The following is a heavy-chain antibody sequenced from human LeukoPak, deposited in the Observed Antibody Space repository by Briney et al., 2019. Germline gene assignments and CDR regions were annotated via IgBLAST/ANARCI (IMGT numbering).Heavy chain of an antibody. CDR1: GFTFSNYG. V-gene: IGHV3-30*02. J-gene: IGHJ6*03. Sequence: PGGSLRLSCSASGFTFSNYGIHWVRQAPGKGLEWVAFIRYDLSNTYYADSVKGRFTISRDNYQNTLYLQMNSLTDEDTAVYYCAKGHMYREYYYLSYMPVWRKGTTVTVSS. CDR2: IRYDLSNT. D-gene: IGHD2-8*01. CDR3: AKGHMYREYYYLSYMPV.